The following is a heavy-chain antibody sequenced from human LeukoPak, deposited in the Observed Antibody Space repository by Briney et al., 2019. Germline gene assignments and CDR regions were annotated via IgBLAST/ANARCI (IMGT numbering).Heavy chain of an antibody. D-gene: IGHD1-26*01. J-gene: IGHJ4*02. Sequence: SXXVSCKAPGYTFTGYYMHWVRQAPGQGLEWMGWINPNSGGTNYAQKFQGRVTMTRDTSISTAYMELSRLRSDDTAVYYCARGAPGAFDYWGQGTLVTVSS. CDR2: INPNSGGT. CDR3: ARGAPGAFDY. CDR1: GYTFTGYY. V-gene: IGHV1-2*02.